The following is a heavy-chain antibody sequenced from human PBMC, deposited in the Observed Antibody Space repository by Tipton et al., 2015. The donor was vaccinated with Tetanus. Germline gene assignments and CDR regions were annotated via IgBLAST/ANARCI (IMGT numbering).Heavy chain of an antibody. D-gene: IGHD2-15*01. CDR1: GGSISSYY. J-gene: IGHJ5*02. CDR3: ARLYCSGGSCYPNWFDP. V-gene: IGHV4-59*08. CDR2: IYYSGST. Sequence: LRLSCTVSGGSISSYYWSWIRQPPGKGLEWIGYIYYSGSTNYNPSLKSRVTISVDTSKNQFSLKLSSVTAADTAVYYCARLYCSGGSCYPNWFDPWGQGTLVTVSS.